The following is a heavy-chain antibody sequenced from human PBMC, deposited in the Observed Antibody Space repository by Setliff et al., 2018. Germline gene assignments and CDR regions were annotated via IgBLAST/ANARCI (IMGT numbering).Heavy chain of an antibody. J-gene: IGHJ4*02. CDR1: GYTFATYG. V-gene: IGHV1-18*01. Sequence: ASVKVSCKASGYTFATYGISWVRQAPGQGLEWMGWISPYNSNTNYAQNFQGRATMTTDTSTSTACMELSRLRSDDTAVYYCARALGATIPHFDYWGQGTLVTVSS. D-gene: IGHD1-26*01. CDR2: ISPYNSNT. CDR3: ARALGATIPHFDY.